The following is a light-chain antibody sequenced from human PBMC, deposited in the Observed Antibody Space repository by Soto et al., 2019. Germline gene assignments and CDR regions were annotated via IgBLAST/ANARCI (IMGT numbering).Light chain of an antibody. CDR1: TSDVGSYNL. Sequence: QSALTQPASVSGSPGQSITISCTGTTSDVGSYNLVSWYQQCPGKAPKLIIHEDSKRPSGVSNRFSGSKSGNTASLTISGLQAEDEADYYCSSSTNSVLFGGGTKVTVL. J-gene: IGLJ3*02. CDR3: SSSTNSVL. CDR2: EDS. V-gene: IGLV2-23*01.